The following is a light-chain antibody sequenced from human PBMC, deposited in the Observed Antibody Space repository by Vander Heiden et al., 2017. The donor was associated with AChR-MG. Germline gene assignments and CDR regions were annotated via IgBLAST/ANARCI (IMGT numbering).Light chain of an antibody. Sequence: SSVLTQQPPVSLAPRQTARLTCGGNNIGRKSVSTCQQKPGQAPVLVVYDDSDRPSGIAGRVSGSNSGNTATLTISRVEAGDEADYYCQVWETSTDLVFGGGTRLTVL. CDR1: NIGRKS. CDR2: DDS. V-gene: IGLV3-21*02. J-gene: IGLJ3*02. CDR3: QVWETSTDLV.